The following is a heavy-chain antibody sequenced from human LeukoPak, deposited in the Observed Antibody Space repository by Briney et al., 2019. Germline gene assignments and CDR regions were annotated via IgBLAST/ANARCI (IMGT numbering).Heavy chain of an antibody. CDR3: AKDRYSGSPYYFDY. D-gene: IGHD5-12*01. V-gene: IGHV3-23*01. J-gene: IGHJ4*02. Sequence: GGSLRLSCAASGLTFSSYAMSWVRQAPGKGLEWISGISGTGGNTYYADSVKGRFTISRDNSKNTLYLQINSLRAEDTAVYYCAKDRYSGSPYYFDYWAQGTLVTVSS. CDR2: ISGTGGNT. CDR1: GLTFSSYA.